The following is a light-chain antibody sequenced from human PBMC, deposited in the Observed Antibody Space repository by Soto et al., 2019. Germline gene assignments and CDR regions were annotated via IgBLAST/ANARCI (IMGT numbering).Light chain of an antibody. Sequence: LTHSPATFSLSPCEGATLSPTASQGISTYIAWYQQKPGHPPRLLMFDASRRAAGIPPRFSGGGFGREFTLTISSLEPEDFAIYYCQHRGEPFGPGTRLEIK. V-gene: IGKV3-11*02. CDR1: QGISTY. CDR2: DAS. CDR3: QHRGEP. J-gene: IGKJ5*01.